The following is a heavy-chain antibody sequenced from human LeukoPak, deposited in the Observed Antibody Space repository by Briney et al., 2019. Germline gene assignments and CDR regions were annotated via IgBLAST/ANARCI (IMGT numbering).Heavy chain of an antibody. CDR1: GFTFSSFA. V-gene: IGHV3-30*14. J-gene: IGHJ3*02. CDR3: ARDQGSSVDAFDI. D-gene: IGHD6-6*01. CDR2: ISYDGSNK. Sequence: GGSLRLSCAASGFTFSSFAMHWVRQAPGKGLEWVALISYDGSNKYYADSVKGRFTISRDNSKNTLYLQMNSLRAEDTAVYYCARDQGSSVDAFDIWGQGTMVTVSS.